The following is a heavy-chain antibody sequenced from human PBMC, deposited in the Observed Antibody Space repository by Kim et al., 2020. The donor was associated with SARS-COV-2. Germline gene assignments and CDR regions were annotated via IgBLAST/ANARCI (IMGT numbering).Heavy chain of an antibody. CDR3: ARPQSGY. CDR1: GLTFSSYW. D-gene: IGHD3-3*01. Sequence: GGSLRLSCAASGLTFSSYWMSWVRQAPGKGLEWMATIKEDGSENYYLDSVKGRFTISRDNAKQSLYLQMNRLRAEDTAVYYCARPQSGYWGQGTLVTVSS. J-gene: IGHJ4*02. V-gene: IGHV3-7*01. CDR2: IKEDGSEN.